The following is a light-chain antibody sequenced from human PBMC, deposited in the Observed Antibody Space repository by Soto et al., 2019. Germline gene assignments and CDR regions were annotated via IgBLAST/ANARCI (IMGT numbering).Light chain of an antibody. CDR1: QSILYNSNNKNY. Sequence: DIVMTQSPDSLAVSLGERATINCKSSQSILYNSNNKNYLAWYQQKAGQPPKLLIYWASTRESGVPDRFSGSGSGTDLTLTISSPQAEDVAVYYCQQYHDTPRTFGQGTKVEIK. J-gene: IGKJ1*01. V-gene: IGKV4-1*01. CDR3: QQYHDTPRT. CDR2: WAS.